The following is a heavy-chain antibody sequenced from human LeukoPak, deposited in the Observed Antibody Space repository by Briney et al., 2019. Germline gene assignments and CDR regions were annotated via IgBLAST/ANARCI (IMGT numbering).Heavy chain of an antibody. CDR2: INPNSGGT. V-gene: IGHV1-2*02. J-gene: IGHJ4*02. CDR3: ARDLLGYCSSTSCYRDY. D-gene: IGHD2-2*01. Sequence: ASVKVSCKASGYTFTGYYMHWVRQAPGQGLEWMGWINPNSGGTNYAQKFQGRVTMTRDTPISTAYMELSRLRSDDTAVYYCARDLLGYCSSTSCYRDYWGQGTLVTVSS. CDR1: GYTFTGYY.